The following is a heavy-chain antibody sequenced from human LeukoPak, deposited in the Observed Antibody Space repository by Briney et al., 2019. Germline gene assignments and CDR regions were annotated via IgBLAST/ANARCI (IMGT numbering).Heavy chain of an antibody. J-gene: IGHJ4*02. CDR1: GYNFTNHW. Sequence: GESLKISCKGSGYNFTNHWIGWVRQVPRKGLEWMGIIYPGDSDTRYSPSFQGQVTISADKSISTAYLQWSSLKAADSAMYYCARHGDGGNPHYWGQGTLVTVSS. V-gene: IGHV5-51*01. CDR2: IYPGDSDT. D-gene: IGHD4-23*01. CDR3: ARHGDGGNPHY.